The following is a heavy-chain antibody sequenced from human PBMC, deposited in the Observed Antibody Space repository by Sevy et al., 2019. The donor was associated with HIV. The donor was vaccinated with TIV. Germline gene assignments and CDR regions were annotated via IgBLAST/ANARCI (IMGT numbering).Heavy chain of an antibody. CDR2: ITNDGSST. CDR1: GFTFNNYW. J-gene: IGHJ4*02. D-gene: IGHD3-16*02. CDR3: ARDRGLSTPFDY. V-gene: IGHV3-74*01. Sequence: GGSLRLSCAASGFTFNNYWIHWVRQAPGKGLVWVSLITNDGSSTGYAGSVEGRFTLSRDNAKNTVYLQMDSLRAEDTAMYYCARDRGLSTPFDYWGQGALVTVSS.